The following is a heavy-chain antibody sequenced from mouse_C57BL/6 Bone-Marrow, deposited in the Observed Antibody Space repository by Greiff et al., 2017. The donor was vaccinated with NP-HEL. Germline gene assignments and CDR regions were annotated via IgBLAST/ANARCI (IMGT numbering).Heavy chain of an antibody. CDR1: GYTFTDYY. J-gene: IGHJ1*03. Sequence: SGPELVKPGASVKISCKASGYTFTDYYINWVKQRPGQGLEWIGWIFPGSGSTYYNEKFKGKATLTVDKSSSTAYMLLSSLTSEDSAVYCCARDFSYSNYFYWYFDVWGTGTTVTVSS. V-gene: IGHV1-75*01. D-gene: IGHD2-5*01. CDR2: IFPGSGST. CDR3: ARDFSYSNYFYWYFDV.